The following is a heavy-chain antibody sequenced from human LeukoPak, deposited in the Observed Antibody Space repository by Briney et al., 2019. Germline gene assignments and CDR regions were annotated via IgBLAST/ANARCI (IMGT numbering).Heavy chain of an antibody. Sequence: GGSLRLSCAASGFTFSSYGMHWVRQAPGKGLEWVAFIRYDGSNKYYADSVKGRFTISRDNSKNTLYLQMNSLRAEDTAVYYCASGTLTTVTTIPGGLDYWGQGTLVTVSS. J-gene: IGHJ4*02. CDR2: IRYDGSNK. CDR3: ASGTLTTVTTIPGGLDY. V-gene: IGHV3-30*02. D-gene: IGHD4-17*01. CDR1: GFTFSSYG.